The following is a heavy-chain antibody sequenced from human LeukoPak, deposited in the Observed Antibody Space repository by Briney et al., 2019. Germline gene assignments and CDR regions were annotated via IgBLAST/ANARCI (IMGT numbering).Heavy chain of an antibody. D-gene: IGHD3-3*01. CDR3: ARGGITIFGVVTKANWFDP. CDR2: TNHSGST. Sequence: SETLSLTCAVYGGSFSGYYWSWIRQPPGKGLEWIGETNHSGSTNYNPSLKSRVTISVDTSKNQFSLKLSSVTAADTAVYYCARGGITIFGVVTKANWFDPWGQGTLVTVSS. V-gene: IGHV4-34*01. J-gene: IGHJ5*02. CDR1: GGSFSGYY.